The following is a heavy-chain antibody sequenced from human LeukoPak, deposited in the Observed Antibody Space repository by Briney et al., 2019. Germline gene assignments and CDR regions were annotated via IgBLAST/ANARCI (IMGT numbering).Heavy chain of an antibody. V-gene: IGHV4-59*08. J-gene: IGHJ4*02. CDR1: RGSISSYY. CDR3: ARVAAYRVLDY. CDR2: IYYSGST. Sequence: SETLSLTCTVSRGSISSYYWSRIRQPPGKGLEWIGYIYYSGSTNYNPSLKSRVTISVDTSKNQFSLKLSSVTAADTAVYYCARVAAYRVLDYWGQGTLVTVSS. D-gene: IGHD6-13*01.